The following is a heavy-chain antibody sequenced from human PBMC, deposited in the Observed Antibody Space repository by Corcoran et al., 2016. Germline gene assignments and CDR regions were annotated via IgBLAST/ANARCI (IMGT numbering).Heavy chain of an antibody. CDR3: ARESCSGGSCPAGGWFDP. D-gene: IGHD2-15*01. J-gene: IGHJ5*02. CDR1: GFTVSSNY. V-gene: IGHV3-53*01. Sequence: EVQRVESGGGLIQPGGSLRLSCAASGFTVSSNYMSWVRQAPGKGLEWVSVIYSGGSTYYADSVKGRFTMARDNSKNTLYLQMNSLRAEDTDVYYCARESCSGGSCPAGGWFDPWGQGTLVTVSS. CDR2: IYSGGST.